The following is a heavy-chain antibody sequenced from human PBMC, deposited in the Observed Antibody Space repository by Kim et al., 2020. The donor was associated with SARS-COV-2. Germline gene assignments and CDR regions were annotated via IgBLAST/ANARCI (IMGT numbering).Heavy chain of an antibody. CDR3: AKGLQRYYYYGMDV. D-gene: IGHD1-1*01. V-gene: IGHV3-23*01. CDR2: ISGSGGST. J-gene: IGHJ6*02. CDR1: GFTFSSYA. Sequence: GGSLRLSCAASGFTFSSYAMSWVRQAPGKGLEWVSAISGSGGSTYYADSVKGRFTISRDNSKNTLYLQMNSLRAEDTAVYYCAKGLQRYYYYGMDVWGQGTTVTVSS.